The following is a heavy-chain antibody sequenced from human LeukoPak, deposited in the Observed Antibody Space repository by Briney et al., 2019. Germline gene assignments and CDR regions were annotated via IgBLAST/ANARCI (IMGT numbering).Heavy chain of an antibody. CDR1: GYTFTRYH. D-gene: IGHD2-15*01. CDR2: VNPSGGNT. V-gene: IGHV1-46*01. J-gene: IGHJ4*02. CDR3: ARGRAYCSGGSCYLEDY. Sequence: ASVKVSCKASGYTFTRYHIHWVRQAPGQGLEWMGIVNPSGGNTDYAQKFQGRVTMTRDTSTSTVFLDLSSLTSEDTAVYYCARGRAYCSGGSCYLEDYWGQGTLVTVSS.